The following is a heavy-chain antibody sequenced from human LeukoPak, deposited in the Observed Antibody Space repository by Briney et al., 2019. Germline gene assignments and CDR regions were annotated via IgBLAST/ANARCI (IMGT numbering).Heavy chain of an antibody. D-gene: IGHD3-16*01. Sequence: SETLSLTCAVYGGSFSGYYWSWIRQPPGKGLEWMGEINHSVSTNYNPSLKSRVTISVDTSKNQFSLKLSSVAAADTAVYYCARARSGGSARFFDLWGRGTLVTVSS. CDR1: GGSFSGYY. J-gene: IGHJ2*01. CDR2: INHSVST. CDR3: ARARSGGSARFFDL. V-gene: IGHV4-34*01.